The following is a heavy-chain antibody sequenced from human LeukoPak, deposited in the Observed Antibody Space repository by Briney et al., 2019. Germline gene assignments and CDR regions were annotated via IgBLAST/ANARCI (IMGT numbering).Heavy chain of an antibody. V-gene: IGHV6-1*01. Sequence: SQTLSLTCAISGDSVSSNSATWNWIRHSPSRGLEWLGRTYYRSKWYNDYAVSVKSRITINPDTSKNQFSLQLNSVTPEDTAVYYCARGIAVAGFDYWGQGTLVTVSP. CDR2: TYYRSKWYN. CDR1: GDSVSSNSAT. D-gene: IGHD6-19*01. CDR3: ARGIAVAGFDY. J-gene: IGHJ4*02.